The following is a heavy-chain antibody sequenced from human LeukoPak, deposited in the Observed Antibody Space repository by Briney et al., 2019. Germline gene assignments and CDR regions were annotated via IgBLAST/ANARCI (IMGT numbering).Heavy chain of an antibody. Sequence: ASVKVSCKPSGYTFSDYFIHWVRQAPGQGLEWMGWINPYSGVTNSAQKFQGRVTMTTDTSIRTVYMEVSRTRSDDTAVYYCARGMAVGGTKTGFDYWGQGTVVTVSS. CDR1: GYTFSDYF. D-gene: IGHD6-19*01. V-gene: IGHV1-2*02. CDR3: ARGMAVGGTKTGFDY. J-gene: IGHJ4*02. CDR2: INPYSGVT.